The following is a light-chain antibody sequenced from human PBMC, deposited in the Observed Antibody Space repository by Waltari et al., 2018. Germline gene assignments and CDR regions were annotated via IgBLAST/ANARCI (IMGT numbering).Light chain of an antibody. CDR2: RNK. J-gene: IGLJ3*02. CDR3: AAWDDSLSGWV. CDR1: SSNLGDNY. Sequence: QSVLTQLPSASGTSGQGVTISCSGSSSNLGDNYVNWYQQFPGTSPRPLIHRNKQRPSGVPDRFSGSKSGTSAFLVISGLRSEDEADYHCAAWDDSLSGWVFGGGTKVTVL. V-gene: IGLV1-47*01.